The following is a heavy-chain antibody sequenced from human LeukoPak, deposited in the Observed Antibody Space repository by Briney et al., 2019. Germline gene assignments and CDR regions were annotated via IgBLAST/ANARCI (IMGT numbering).Heavy chain of an antibody. D-gene: IGHD3-9*01. Sequence: GGSLRLSCAASGFTFSSCAMSWVRQAPGKGLEWVSAISGSGGSTYYADSVKGRFTISRDNSKNTLYLQMNSLRAEDTAVYYCANLVLGRAYYDILTGYPPDYWGQGTLVTVSS. CDR2: ISGSGGST. J-gene: IGHJ4*02. V-gene: IGHV3-23*01. CDR1: GFTFSSCA. CDR3: ANLVLGRAYYDILTGYPPDY.